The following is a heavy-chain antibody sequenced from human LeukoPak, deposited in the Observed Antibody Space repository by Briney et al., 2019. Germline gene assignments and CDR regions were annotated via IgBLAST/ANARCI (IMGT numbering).Heavy chain of an antibody. Sequence: GGSLRLSCAASGFTFSSYGMHWVRQAPGKGLEWVTFIRYDGSNKYYADSVKGRFTISRDNSKNTLYLQMNSLRAEDTAVYYCAKAGAPGGSSWLDFDYWGQGTLVTVSS. V-gene: IGHV3-30*02. CDR2: IRYDGSNK. CDR1: GFTFSSYG. CDR3: AKAGAPGGSSWLDFDY. D-gene: IGHD6-13*01. J-gene: IGHJ4*02.